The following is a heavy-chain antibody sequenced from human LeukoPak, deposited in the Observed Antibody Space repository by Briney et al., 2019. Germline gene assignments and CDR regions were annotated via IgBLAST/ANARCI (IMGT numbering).Heavy chain of an antibody. CDR1: GGSISSSSYY. CDR3: AKDVLRYFDWLIFDQDTDV. Sequence: SSETLSLTCTVSGGSISSSSYYWGWIRQPPGKGLEWIGSIYYSGSTYYNPSLKSRVTISVDTSKNQFSLKPSSVTAADTAVYYWAKDVLRYFDWLIFDQDTDVWGKGTTVTVSS. CDR2: IYYSGST. D-gene: IGHD3-9*01. V-gene: IGHV4-39*01. J-gene: IGHJ6*04.